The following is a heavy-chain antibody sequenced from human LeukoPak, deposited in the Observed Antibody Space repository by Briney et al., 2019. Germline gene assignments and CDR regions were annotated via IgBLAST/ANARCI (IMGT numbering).Heavy chain of an antibody. CDR3: ARESLRYCSAGSCSPFDS. Sequence: SQTLSLTCTVSGGSISSGDHYWSWIRQPPGKGLGWIGHIYYTGSTSYNPSLKSPVIISVDTSKNQFSLKLSSVTATDTGVYYCARESLRYCSAGSCSPFDSWGQGTLVTVSS. CDR1: GGSISSGDHY. D-gene: IGHD2-15*01. V-gene: IGHV4-30-4*01. J-gene: IGHJ4*02. CDR2: IYYTGST.